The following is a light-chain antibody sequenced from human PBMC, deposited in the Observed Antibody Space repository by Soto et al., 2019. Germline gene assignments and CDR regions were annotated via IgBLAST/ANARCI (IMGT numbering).Light chain of an antibody. CDR1: QSISSY. CDR3: QQSDSTPRFT. Sequence: DIQMTQSPSSLSASVGDGVTITCRASQSISSYLNWYQQKPGKAPKLLIYGASSLQNGVPSSFSSSGSGTDFTLTISSLQPEDFATYYCQQSDSTPRFTFGPGTKVDIK. CDR2: GAS. J-gene: IGKJ3*01. V-gene: IGKV1-39*01.